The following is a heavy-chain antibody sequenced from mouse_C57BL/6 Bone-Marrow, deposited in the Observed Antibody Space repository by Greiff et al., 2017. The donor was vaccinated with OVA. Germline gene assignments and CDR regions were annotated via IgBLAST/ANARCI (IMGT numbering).Heavy chain of an antibody. D-gene: IGHD1-1*01. Sequence: VQLQQPGAELVKPGASVKMSCKASGYTFTSYWITWVKQRPGQGLEWIGDIYPGSGSTNYNEKFKSKATLTVDTSSSTAYMQLSSLTSEDSAVYYCARSYYGSSTEGYWGQGTTLTVSS. CDR2: IYPGSGST. J-gene: IGHJ2*01. CDR3: ARSYYGSSTEGY. V-gene: IGHV1-55*01. CDR1: GYTFTSYW.